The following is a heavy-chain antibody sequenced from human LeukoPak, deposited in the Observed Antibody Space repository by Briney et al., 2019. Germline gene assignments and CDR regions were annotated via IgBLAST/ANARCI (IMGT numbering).Heavy chain of an antibody. J-gene: IGHJ4*02. D-gene: IGHD1-26*01. Sequence: SETLSLTCTVSGGSISSSSYYWGWIRQPPGKGLEWIGSIYYSGSTYYNPSLKSRVTISVDTFKNQFSLKLSSVTAADTAVYYRARRIVGATPFDYWGQGTLVTVSP. V-gene: IGHV4-39*07. CDR2: IYYSGST. CDR1: GGSISSSSYY. CDR3: ARRIVGATPFDY.